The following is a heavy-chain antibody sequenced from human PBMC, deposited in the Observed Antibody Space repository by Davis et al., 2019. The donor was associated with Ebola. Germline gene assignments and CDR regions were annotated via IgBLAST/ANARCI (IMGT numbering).Heavy chain of an antibody. V-gene: IGHV4-59*12. CDR2: IYYSGST. CDR1: GGSISSYY. CDR3: ARGTIFGVVTPDV. J-gene: IGHJ6*02. Sequence: MPGGSLRLSCTVSGGSISSYYWSWIRQPPGKGLEWIGYIYYSGSTNYNPSLKSRVTISVDRSKNQFSLKLTSVTAADTAVYYCARGTIFGVVTPDVWGQGTTVTVSS. D-gene: IGHD3-3*01.